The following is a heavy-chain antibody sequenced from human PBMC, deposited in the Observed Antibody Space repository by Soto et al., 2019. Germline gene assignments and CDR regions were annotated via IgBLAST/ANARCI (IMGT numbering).Heavy chain of an antibody. CDR1: GYTFTSYY. CDR2: INPSGGST. V-gene: IGHV1-46*01. D-gene: IGHD3-22*01. Sequence: GASVKVSCKASGYTFTSYYMHWVRQAPGQGLEWMGIINPSGGSTSYAQKFQGRVTMTRDTSTSTVYMELSSLISEDTAVYYCARDRGSSGYHDAFDIWGQGTMVTVSS. J-gene: IGHJ3*02. CDR3: ARDRGSSGYHDAFDI.